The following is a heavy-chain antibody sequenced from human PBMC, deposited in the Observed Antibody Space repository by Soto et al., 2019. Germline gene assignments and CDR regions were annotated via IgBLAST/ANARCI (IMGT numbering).Heavy chain of an antibody. J-gene: IGHJ6*02. Sequence: SSETLSLTCAVSGGSISSSNWWSWVRPPTGKGMEWIGEIYHSGSTNYNPSLKSRVTISVDKSKNQFSLKLSSVTAADTAVYYCARSSARGIAAAGTRGYYYYGRDVWGQGTTVT. D-gene: IGHD6-13*01. CDR2: IYHSGST. V-gene: IGHV4-4*02. CDR3: ARSSARGIAAAGTRGYYYYGRDV. CDR1: GGSISSSNW.